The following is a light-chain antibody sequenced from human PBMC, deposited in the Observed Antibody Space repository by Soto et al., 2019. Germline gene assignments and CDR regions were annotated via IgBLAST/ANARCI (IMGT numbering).Light chain of an antibody. CDR2: AAD. CDR1: QGISSY. V-gene: IGKV1-9*01. Sequence: DIQLTQSPSFLSASVGDRVTITCRASQGISSYLAWYQQKPGKAPKVLMYAADTLQSGVPSRFSGSGSGTDFTLTISSLQPEDFATYYCQQGYSTPYTFGQGTKVDIK. J-gene: IGKJ2*01. CDR3: QQGYSTPYT.